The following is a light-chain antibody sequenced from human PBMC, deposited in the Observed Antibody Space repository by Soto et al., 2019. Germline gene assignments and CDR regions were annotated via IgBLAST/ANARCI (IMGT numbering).Light chain of an antibody. CDR2: DAS. CDR3: QQFAISTT. CDR1: HNIERW. V-gene: IGKV1-5*01. Sequence: DIQMTQSPSTLSGSVGDRATITCRASHNIERWMAWYQQKPGKAPSLLIFDASTLHSGVPSRFSGSGSGTDFTLTISSLQPDDFATYYCQQFAISTTFGQGTKVDIK. J-gene: IGKJ1*01.